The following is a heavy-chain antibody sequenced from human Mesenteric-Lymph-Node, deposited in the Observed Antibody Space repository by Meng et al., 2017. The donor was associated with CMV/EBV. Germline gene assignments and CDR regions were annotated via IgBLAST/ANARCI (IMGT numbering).Heavy chain of an antibody. D-gene: IGHD4-17*01. CDR3: AKRQEYGATYYFDY. Sequence: GGSLRLSCEASGFTFGSYAMSWVRQAPGKGLEWVSVIYSGGSSTYYADSVKGRFTISRDNSKNTLYLQMNSLRAEDTAVYYCAKRQEYGATYYFDYWGQGTLVTVSS. J-gene: IGHJ4*02. CDR2: IYSGGSST. V-gene: IGHV3-23*03. CDR1: GFTFGSYA.